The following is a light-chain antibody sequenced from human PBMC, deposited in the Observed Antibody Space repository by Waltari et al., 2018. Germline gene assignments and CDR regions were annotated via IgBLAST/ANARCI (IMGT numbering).Light chain of an antibody. V-gene: IGKV3-11*01. J-gene: IGKJ4*01. CDR3: QQRRNWPPLT. CDR1: EDVSIY. Sequence: ETVLTQSPATLSLSPGERATLSCRASEDVSIYLAWYQQKPGQAPRLLIYDASNRATGIPTRVSGSGSGTDCTLTISSLEPEEFALYYCQQRRNWPPLTFGGGTKVE. CDR2: DAS.